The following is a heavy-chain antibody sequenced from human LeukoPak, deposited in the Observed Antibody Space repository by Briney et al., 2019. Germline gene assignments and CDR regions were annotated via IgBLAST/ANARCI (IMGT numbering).Heavy chain of an antibody. CDR3: ARRRDSGSLQHFDY. J-gene: IGHJ4*02. V-gene: IGHV3-21*04. Sequence: GGSLRLSCAASGFGFSTFKMNWVRQTPGKGLEWVSSISSSSSYIYYADSVKGRFTISRDNAKNSLYLQMNSLRAEDTAVYYCARRRDSGSLQHFDYWGQGTLVTVSS. D-gene: IGHD1-26*01. CDR1: GFGFSTFK. CDR2: ISSSSSYI.